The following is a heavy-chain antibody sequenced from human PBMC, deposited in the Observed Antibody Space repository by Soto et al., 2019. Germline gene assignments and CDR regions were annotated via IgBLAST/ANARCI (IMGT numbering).Heavy chain of an antibody. CDR1: GGSFSGYY. V-gene: IGHV4-34*01. CDR2: TSHSGST. D-gene: IGHD3-10*01. Sequence: SETLPLTCAVYGGSFSGYYWSWIRQPPGKGLEWIGQTSHSGSTNYTPSLKSRVTISVDTSTNQLCRKLSFVTAAGTALYSCSRVGCYGSGSYYSSYWGQGTLVTVSS. J-gene: IGHJ4*02. CDR3: SRVGCYGSGSYYSSY.